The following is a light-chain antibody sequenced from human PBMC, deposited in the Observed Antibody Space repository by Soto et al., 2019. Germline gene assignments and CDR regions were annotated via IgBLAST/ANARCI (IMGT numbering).Light chain of an antibody. CDR1: HSISSR. CDR2: AAS. V-gene: IGKV1-5*01. Sequence: DIQMTQSPSTLSASVGDRVTITCRASHSISSRLAWYQQKPGKAPNLLIYAASTLESGVPSRFSGNGSGTEFTLTISSLEPDDFATYYCQQYNSYWTFGQGTKVEI. J-gene: IGKJ1*01. CDR3: QQYNSYWT.